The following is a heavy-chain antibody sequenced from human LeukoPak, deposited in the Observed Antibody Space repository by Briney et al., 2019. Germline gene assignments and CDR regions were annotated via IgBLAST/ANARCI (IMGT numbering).Heavy chain of an antibody. D-gene: IGHD2-8*02. CDR3: TKAPLRSCSGAFCYPFDY. CDR2: TVGGRPDT. CDR1: GFTFSNYA. Sequence: GGSLRLSCAASGFTFSNYAMSWVRQTPGKGLEWVAATVGGRPDTYHAESVKGRFTVSRDDSRDTLFLQMNRLSVDDTAIYYCTKAPLRSCSGAFCYPFDYWGQEALVTVSS. V-gene: IGHV3-23*01. J-gene: IGHJ4*02.